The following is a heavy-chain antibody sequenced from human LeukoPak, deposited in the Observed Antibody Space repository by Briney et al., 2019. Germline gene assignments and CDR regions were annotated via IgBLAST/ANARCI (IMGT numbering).Heavy chain of an antibody. Sequence: GRSLRLSCAASGFTFDDYAMHWVRQAPGKGLEWVSGISWNSGSIGYADSVKGRFTISRDNRKNSLYMEMNSLTAEDTALYYCAKGGAYNWNYGYYYMDVWGKGTTVTVTS. V-gene: IGHV3-9*01. D-gene: IGHD1-20*01. CDR2: ISWNSGSI. J-gene: IGHJ6*03. CDR3: AKGGAYNWNYGYYYMDV. CDR1: GFTFDDYA.